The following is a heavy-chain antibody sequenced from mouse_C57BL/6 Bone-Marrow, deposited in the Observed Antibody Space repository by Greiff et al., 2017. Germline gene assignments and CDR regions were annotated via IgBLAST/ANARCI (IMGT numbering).Heavy chain of an antibody. CDR3: ARNWGDDGPFGV. J-gene: IGHJ1*03. Sequence: QVQLQQSGAELARPGASVKLSCKASGYTFTSYGISWVKQRTGQGLEWIGEIYPRSGNTYYNEKFKGKATLTADKSSSTAYMELRSLTSEDSAVYFWARNWGDDGPFGVWGTGTTGTVSS. D-gene: IGHD2-3*01. V-gene: IGHV1-81*01. CDR2: IYPRSGNT. CDR1: GYTFTSYG.